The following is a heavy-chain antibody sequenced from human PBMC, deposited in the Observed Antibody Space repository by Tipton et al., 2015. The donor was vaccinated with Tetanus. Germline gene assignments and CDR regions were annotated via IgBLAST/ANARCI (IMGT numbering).Heavy chain of an antibody. J-gene: IGHJ6*02. D-gene: IGHD5-12*01. CDR1: GFTFSSYF. CDR2: ISSSSSYI. V-gene: IGHV3-21*01. CDR3: ARENGGYDYYYYYGMDV. Sequence: SLRLSCAASGFTFSSYFMNWVRQAPGKGLKWVSSISSSSSYIYYADSVKGRFTMSRDNAKNSLYLQMNSLRAEDTAVYYCARENGGYDYYYYYGMDVWGQGTTVTVSS.